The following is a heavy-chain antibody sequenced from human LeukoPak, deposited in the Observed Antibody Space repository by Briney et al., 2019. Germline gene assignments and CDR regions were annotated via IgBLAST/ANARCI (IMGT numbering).Heavy chain of an antibody. Sequence: KPSETLSLTCTVSGGSISSYYWSWIRQPPGKGLEWIGYIYYSGSTNYNPSLKSRVTISVDTSKNQFSLKLSSVTAADTAVYYCARHHYGDYVPFDYWGQGTLVTVPS. CDR1: GGSISSYY. CDR2: IYYSGST. J-gene: IGHJ4*02. D-gene: IGHD4-17*01. V-gene: IGHV4-59*08. CDR3: ARHHYGDYVPFDY.